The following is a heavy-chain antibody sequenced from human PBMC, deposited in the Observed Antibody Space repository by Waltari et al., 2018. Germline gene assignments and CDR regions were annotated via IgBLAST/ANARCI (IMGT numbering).Heavy chain of an antibody. D-gene: IGHD6-19*01. V-gene: IGHV1-18*04. CDR2: ISDYDGNI. CDR1: GYTFTDYI. J-gene: IGHJ4*02. CDR3: ARRRRIAVTDSEAFYFDY. Sequence: QVQLVQSGPEVKKPGASVKVSCKASGYTFTDYIITWVRQAPGQGLEWMGWISDYDGNINYAQKVQDRVTMTTDTSATTAYMELRSLRSDDAAVYYCARRRRIAVTDSEAFYFDYWDQGTLVTVSS.